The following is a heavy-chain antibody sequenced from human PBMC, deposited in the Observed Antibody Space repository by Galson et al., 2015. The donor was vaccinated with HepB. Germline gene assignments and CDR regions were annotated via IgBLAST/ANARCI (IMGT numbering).Heavy chain of an antibody. CDR2: ISYDGSNK. D-gene: IGHD3-10*01. J-gene: IGHJ5*02. V-gene: IGHV3-30*04. Sequence: SLRLSCAASGFTFSSYAMHWVRQAPGKGLEWVAVISYDGSNKYYADSVKGRFTISRDNSKNTLYLQMNSLRAEDTAVYYCASSGRKSKNWFDPWGQGTLVTVSS. CDR1: GFTFSSYA. CDR3: ASSGRKSKNWFDP.